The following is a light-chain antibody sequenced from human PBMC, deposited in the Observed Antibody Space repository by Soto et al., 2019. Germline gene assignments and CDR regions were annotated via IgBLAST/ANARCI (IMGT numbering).Light chain of an antibody. CDR3: GTWDSSLRVVV. CDR1: RSNIGNNY. V-gene: IGLV1-51*02. J-gene: IGLJ2*01. Sequence: QSVLTQPPSVSAAPGQTVTISCSGSRSNIGNNYVSWYQQLPGTAPKLLIYENNKRPSGIPDRFSGSKSGTSATLGVTGLQTGDEADYYCGTWDSSLRVVVFGGGTKLTVL. CDR2: ENN.